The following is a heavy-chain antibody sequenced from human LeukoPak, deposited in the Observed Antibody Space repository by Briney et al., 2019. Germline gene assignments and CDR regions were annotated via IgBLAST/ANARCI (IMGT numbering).Heavy chain of an antibody. J-gene: IGHJ4*02. Sequence: GGSLRLSCAASGFTFSTYNMNWVRQAPGKGLEWVSYISSNTRTIYYADSVKGRFTISRDNAKNSLYLQMNTLRAEDTAVYYCVRDSGFYKRLSLFDYWGQGTLVTVSS. CDR3: VRDSGFYKRLSLFDY. CDR1: GFTFSTYN. V-gene: IGHV3-48*01. D-gene: IGHD3-10*01. CDR2: ISSNTRTI.